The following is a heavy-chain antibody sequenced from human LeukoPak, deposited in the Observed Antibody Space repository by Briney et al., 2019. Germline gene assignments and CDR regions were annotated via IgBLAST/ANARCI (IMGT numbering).Heavy chain of an antibody. CDR2: IYTSGST. CDR3: ARAVAWTHFDC. Sequence: PSETLSLTCTVSGGSISSSSYYWSWIRQPAGKGLEWIGRIYTSGSTNYNPSLKSRVTISVDTSKNQFSLKLNSVTAADTAVYYCARAVAWTHFDCWGRGTLVTVSS. V-gene: IGHV4-61*02. D-gene: IGHD3/OR15-3a*01. CDR1: GGSISSSSYY. J-gene: IGHJ4*02.